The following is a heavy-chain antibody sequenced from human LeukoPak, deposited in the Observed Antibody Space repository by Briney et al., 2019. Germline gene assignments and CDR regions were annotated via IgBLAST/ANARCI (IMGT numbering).Heavy chain of an antibody. CDR1: GYTFTGYY. J-gene: IGHJ6*03. Sequence: GASVKVSCKASGYTFTGYYMHWVRQAPGQGLEWMGWINPNSGGTKYAQKFQGRVIMTRDTPLSTAYMELSRLRSDDTAVYSCAREMGRWCGELLPKSYYYYYRDVWVKGTTVAISS. CDR2: INPNSGGT. D-gene: IGHD3-10*01. CDR3: AREMGRWCGELLPKSYYYYYRDV. V-gene: IGHV1-2*02.